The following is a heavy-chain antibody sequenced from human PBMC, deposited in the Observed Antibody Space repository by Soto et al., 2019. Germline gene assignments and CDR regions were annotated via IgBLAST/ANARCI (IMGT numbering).Heavy chain of an antibody. D-gene: IGHD3-3*01. V-gene: IGHV3-7*05. Sequence: PGGSLRLSCAASGFTFSSYWMSWVRQAPGKGLEWVANIKQDGSEKYYVDSVKGRFTISRDNAKNSLYLQMNSLRAEDTAVYYCARCHEGGDFWSGYYGDYYYGMDVWGQGTTVTVSS. CDR2: IKQDGSEK. J-gene: IGHJ6*02. CDR1: GFTFSSYW. CDR3: ARCHEGGDFWSGYYGDYYYGMDV.